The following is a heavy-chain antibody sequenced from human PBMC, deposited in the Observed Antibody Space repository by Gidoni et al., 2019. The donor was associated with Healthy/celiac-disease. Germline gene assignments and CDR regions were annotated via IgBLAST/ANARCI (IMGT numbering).Heavy chain of an antibody. CDR1: GYPFTCYY. D-gene: IGHD6-19*01. V-gene: IGHV1-2*02. J-gene: IGHJ6*02. Sequence: QVQLVQSGAEVKNPGASLKVSCKASGYPFTCYYMHWVRQAPVQGLGWVGWVNPDSGGTNYEQKFQGSVSMTRDASISTAYMELSRLRSDDTAVYYCARVRYSSGWYVLDGMDVWGQGTTVTVS. CDR2: VNPDSGGT. CDR3: ARVRYSSGWYVLDGMDV.